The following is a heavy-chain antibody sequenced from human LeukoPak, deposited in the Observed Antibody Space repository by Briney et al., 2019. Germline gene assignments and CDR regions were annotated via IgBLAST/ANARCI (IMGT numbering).Heavy chain of an antibody. J-gene: IGHJ4*02. CDR2: IKTNTGNP. Sequence: ASAKVSCKASGYTFTSYAMNWVPQAPGQRLEGMGWIKTNTGNPTYAQGFTGRFVFSLDTSVSTAHLQISSLKAEDTAVYYWARGFSGSYKPFDYWGEGTVVTVPS. CDR1: GYTFTSYA. CDR3: ARGFSGSYKPFDY. D-gene: IGHD1-26*01. V-gene: IGHV7-4-1*02.